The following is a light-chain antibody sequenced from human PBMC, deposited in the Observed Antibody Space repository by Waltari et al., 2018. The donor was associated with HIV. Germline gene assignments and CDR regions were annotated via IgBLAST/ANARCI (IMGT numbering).Light chain of an antibody. Sequence: QSALTQPASVSGSPGQSITISCTGTSSDVGGYNFVSWYQQHPGKAPKLMIYDVNKRPSGVSNRFSGSKSGSTASLTIYGLQAEDEGDYYCCSYAGSSTYVVFGGGTKLTVL. J-gene: IGLJ2*01. V-gene: IGLV2-23*02. CDR3: CSYAGSSTYVV. CDR2: DVN. CDR1: SSDVGGYNF.